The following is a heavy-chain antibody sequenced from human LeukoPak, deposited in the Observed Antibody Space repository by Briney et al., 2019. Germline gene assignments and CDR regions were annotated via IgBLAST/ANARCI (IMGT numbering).Heavy chain of an antibody. CDR2: ISGSGTST. J-gene: IGHJ3*02. Sequence: GGSLRLSCAASGFTFSSYAMSWVRQAPGKGLEWVSGISGSGTSTYYADSVKGRFTISRDNSKNTLYLQMNSLRAEDTAAYYCANALRSFDWLLYPHPADAFDIWGQGTMVTVSS. CDR3: ANALRSFDWLLYPHPADAFDI. V-gene: IGHV3-23*01. CDR1: GFTFSSYA. D-gene: IGHD3-9*01.